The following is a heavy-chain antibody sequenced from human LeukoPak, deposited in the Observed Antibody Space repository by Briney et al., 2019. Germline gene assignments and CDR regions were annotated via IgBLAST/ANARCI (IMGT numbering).Heavy chain of an antibody. CDR1: GFTFSSHA. J-gene: IGHJ4*02. Sequence: PGRSLRLSCAASGFTFSSHAMHWVRQAPGKGLEWVAVISYDGSNKYYADSVKGRFTISRDNSKNTLYLQMNSLRAEDTAVYYCAGRQQWLVSPDDYWGQGTLVTVSS. CDR2: ISYDGSNK. V-gene: IGHV3-30-3*01. D-gene: IGHD6-19*01. CDR3: AGRQQWLVSPDDY.